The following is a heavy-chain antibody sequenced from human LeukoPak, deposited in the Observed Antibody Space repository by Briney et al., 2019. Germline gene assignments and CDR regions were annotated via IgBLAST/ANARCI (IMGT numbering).Heavy chain of an antibody. V-gene: IGHV4-59*01. CDR1: GGSISSYY. Sequence: SETLSLTCTVSGGSISSYYWSWMRQPPGKGLEWIGNIYDSGSTNYNPSLKSRVTISVDTSKNQCSLKLGSVTAADTAVYYCARQSISGSSLSYFDYWGQGTLVNVSS. CDR3: ARQSISGSSLSYFDY. CDR2: IYDSGST. D-gene: IGHD3-22*01. J-gene: IGHJ4*02.